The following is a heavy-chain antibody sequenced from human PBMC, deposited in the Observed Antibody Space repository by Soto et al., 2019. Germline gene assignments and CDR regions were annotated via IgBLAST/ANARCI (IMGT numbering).Heavy chain of an antibody. CDR2: IYYNGNT. CDR1: GGSISGSSYY. Sequence: SETLSLTCTVSGGSISGSSYYWGWIRQPPGKGLEWIGNIYYNGNTYYNPSLKSRVTISVDTSKNQFSLKLSSVTAADTAVYYRARLRIYCSGGSCYYYFDYWGQGTLVTVSS. V-gene: IGHV4-39*01. CDR3: ARLRIYCSGGSCYYYFDY. D-gene: IGHD2-15*01. J-gene: IGHJ4*02.